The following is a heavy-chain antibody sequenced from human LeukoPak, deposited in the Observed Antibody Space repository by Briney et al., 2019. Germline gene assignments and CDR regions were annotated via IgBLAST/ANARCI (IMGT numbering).Heavy chain of an antibody. CDR3: ARSSIAAAGPFDI. CDR1: GFTVSSNY. V-gene: IGHV3-66*01. CDR2: IYSGGST. D-gene: IGHD6-25*01. Sequence: GGSLRLSCAASGFTVSSNYMSWVRQAPGEGLERVSVIYSGGSTYYADSGKGRFAISRDNSKNTLYLQMSSLRAEDTALYYCARSSIAAAGPFDIWSQGTMVTVSS. J-gene: IGHJ3*02.